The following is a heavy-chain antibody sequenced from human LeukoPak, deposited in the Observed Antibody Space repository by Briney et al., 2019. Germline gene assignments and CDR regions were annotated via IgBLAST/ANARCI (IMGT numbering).Heavy chain of an antibody. CDR3: ARSSYSSSSSV. D-gene: IGHD6-6*01. V-gene: IGHV3-7*03. CDR1: GFTFSGFW. Sequence: GGSLRLSCAVSGFTFSGFWMSWSRQAPGKGLEWVASINSDGSEGYYADVVKGRFTISRDNAKNSLYLQINSLRAEDTAVYYCARSSYSSSSSVWGQGTVVTVSS. CDR2: INSDGSEG. J-gene: IGHJ3*01.